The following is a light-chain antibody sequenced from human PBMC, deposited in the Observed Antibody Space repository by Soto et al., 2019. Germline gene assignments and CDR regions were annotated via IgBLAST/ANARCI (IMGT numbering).Light chain of an antibody. Sequence: DIVMTQSPLSLPVTPGESASISCRSSQSLLNSNGYNCLEWYLQKPGQSPQLLIYLGSNRASGVPDRFSGSGSGTDFTLKISRVEAEGVGVYFCMQSLQTPLTFGQGTKVEIK. V-gene: IGKV2-28*01. CDR1: QSLLNSNGYNC. CDR2: LGS. CDR3: MQSLQTPLT. J-gene: IGKJ1*01.